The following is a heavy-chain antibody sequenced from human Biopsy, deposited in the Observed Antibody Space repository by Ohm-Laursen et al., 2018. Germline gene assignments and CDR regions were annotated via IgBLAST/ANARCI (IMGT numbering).Heavy chain of an antibody. D-gene: IGHD3-22*01. CDR3: GRREVVITHDAFDT. J-gene: IGHJ3*02. CDR1: GDSITRSY. Sequence: PGTLSLTCTLSGDSITRSYWTWIRQPPGKGLEWIGDVYYSGSTNRNPSLKSQVTILVDTSKNQFSLKLNSVTAADTAVYYCGRREVVITHDAFDTWGQGTMVTVSS. V-gene: IGHV4-59*08. CDR2: VYYSGST.